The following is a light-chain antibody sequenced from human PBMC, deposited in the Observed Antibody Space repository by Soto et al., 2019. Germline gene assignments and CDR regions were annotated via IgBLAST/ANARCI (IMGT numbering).Light chain of an antibody. CDR2: DNN. CDR3: ATWDGSLPGEV. Sequence: QSVLTQSPSVSAAPGQTVTISCSGSSSNIGNNYVSWYQQLPGTAPKHLIYDNNKRPSGIPDRFSGSKSGTSGTLDITGLQTGDEADYYRATWDGSLPGEVFGGGTKLTVL. V-gene: IGLV1-51*01. J-gene: IGLJ2*01. CDR1: SSNIGNNY.